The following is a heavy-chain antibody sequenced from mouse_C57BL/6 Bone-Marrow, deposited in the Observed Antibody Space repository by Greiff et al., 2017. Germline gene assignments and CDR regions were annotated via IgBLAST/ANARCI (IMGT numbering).Heavy chain of an antibody. V-gene: IGHV1-22*01. J-gene: IGHJ4*01. Sequence: EVQVVESGPELVKPGASVKMSCKASGYTFTDYNMHWVKQSHGKSLEWIGYINPNNGGTSYNQKFKGKATLTVNKSSSTAYMELRSLTSEDSAVYYCARGGDYNAMDYWGQGTSVTVSS. CDR2: INPNNGGT. CDR3: ARGGDYNAMDY. CDR1: GYTFTDYN.